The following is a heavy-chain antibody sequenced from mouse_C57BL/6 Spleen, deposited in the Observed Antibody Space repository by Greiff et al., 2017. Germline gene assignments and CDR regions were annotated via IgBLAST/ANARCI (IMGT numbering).Heavy chain of an antibody. D-gene: IGHD1-1*01. V-gene: IGHV1-53*01. CDR3: ARPLYYYGSSPWCAY. J-gene: IGHJ3*01. Sequence: QVQLQQPGTELVQPGASVKLSCKASGYTFTSYWMHWVKQRTGKGLEWIGNINPSNGGTNYNEKLKSKAPLMLDKSSSTAYIELSSLTSEYSAVYYCARPLYYYGSSPWCAYWGQGTLVTVSA. CDR2: INPSNGGT. CDR1: GYTFTSYW.